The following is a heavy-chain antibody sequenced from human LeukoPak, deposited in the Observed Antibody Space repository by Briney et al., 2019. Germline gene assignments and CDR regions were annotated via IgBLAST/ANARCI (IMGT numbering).Heavy chain of an antibody. J-gene: IGHJ6*03. CDR1: GFTFSSYG. D-gene: IGHD4-17*01. CDR2: IRYDGSNK. Sequence: TGGSLRLSCAASGFTFSSYGMHWVRQAPGKGLEWVAFIRYDGSNKYYADSVKGRFTISRDNSKNTLYLQMNSLRAEDTAVYYCAKDLLATVTTGRRNYYYYMDVWGKGTTVTISS. V-gene: IGHV3-30*02. CDR3: AKDLLATVTTGRRNYYYYMDV.